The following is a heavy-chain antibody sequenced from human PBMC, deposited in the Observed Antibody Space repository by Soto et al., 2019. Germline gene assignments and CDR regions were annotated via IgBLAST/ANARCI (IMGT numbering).Heavy chain of an antibody. D-gene: IGHD1-26*01. CDR2: IIPILGSA. Sequence: GASVKVSCKASGGTFNSYAISWVRQAPGQGLEWMGGIIPILGSANYAQKFQDRVTITADESTTTTYMELSSLRSEDAAVYYCASRERVDAFDIWGQGTMVTVSS. V-gene: IGHV1-69*13. CDR3: ASRERVDAFDI. CDR1: GGTFNSYA. J-gene: IGHJ3*02.